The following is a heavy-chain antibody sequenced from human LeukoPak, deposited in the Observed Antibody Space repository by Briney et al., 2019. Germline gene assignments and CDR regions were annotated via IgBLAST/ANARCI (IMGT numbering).Heavy chain of an antibody. D-gene: IGHD6-19*01. CDR1: GGSFSGYY. V-gene: IGHV4-59*10. CDR2: IYTSGST. Sequence: SETLSLTCAVYGGSFSGYYWSWIRQPAGKGLEWIGRIYTSGSTNYNSSLKSRVTISVDTSKNQFSLRLTSVTAADTAVYYCARRGSGWYYFDYWGQGTLVTVSS. J-gene: IGHJ4*02. CDR3: ARRGSGWYYFDY.